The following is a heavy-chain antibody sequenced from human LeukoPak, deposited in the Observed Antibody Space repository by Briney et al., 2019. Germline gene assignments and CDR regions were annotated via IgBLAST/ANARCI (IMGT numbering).Heavy chain of an antibody. CDR1: GGSISSYY. CDR3: ARTATKYQLGNWFDP. CDR2: IYYSGST. J-gene: IGHJ5*02. Sequence: SETLSLTCTVSGGSISSYYWSWIRQSPGKGLEWIGYIYYSGSTNYNPSLKSRVTISVDTSENQIFLKLRSVTAADTAVYYCARTATKYQLGNWFDPWGQGTLVTVSS. D-gene: IGHD2-2*01. V-gene: IGHV4-59*01.